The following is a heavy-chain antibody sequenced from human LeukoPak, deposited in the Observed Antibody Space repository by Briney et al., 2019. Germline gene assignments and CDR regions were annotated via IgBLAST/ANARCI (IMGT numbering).Heavy chain of an antibody. CDR3: SRSLDY. J-gene: IGHJ4*02. Sequence: PGGYLRLSCAASGFPFSDYWMDWVRQAPGKGVEWVANINQDGRIQYYADSVRGRFIISRNNAKNSLYLQMYSLRAEDTAIYFCSRSLDYLGQGALVTVSS. CDR2: INQDGRIQ. V-gene: IGHV3-7*01. CDR1: GFPFSDYW.